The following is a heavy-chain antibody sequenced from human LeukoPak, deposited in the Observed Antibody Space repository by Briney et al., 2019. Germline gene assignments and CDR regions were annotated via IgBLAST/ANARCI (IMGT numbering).Heavy chain of an antibody. Sequence: QTGGSLRLSCAASGFSFSSYWMSWVRQAPGKGLEWVANIKQDGSEKYYVDSVKGRFTISRDSAKNSLYLQMNSLRAEDTAVYYCARDQQALTRFYYYYYYMDVWGKGTTVTVSS. CDR3: ARDQQALTRFYYYYYYMDV. D-gene: IGHD6-13*01. V-gene: IGHV3-7*01. CDR2: IKQDGSEK. CDR1: GFSFSSYW. J-gene: IGHJ6*03.